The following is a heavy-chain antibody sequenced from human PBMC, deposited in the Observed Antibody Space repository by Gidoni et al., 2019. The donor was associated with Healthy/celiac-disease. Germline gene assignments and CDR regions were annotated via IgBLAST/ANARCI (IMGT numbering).Heavy chain of an antibody. Sequence: QVQLVQSGAEVKKPWSSVPFSCTASGGTSSSYAISWVRQAPGQGLEWMGGIIPIFGTANYAQKCRGRGTITADESTSTAYMGLSSLRSEDTAVYYCARLSSGYDFWTLRKTQGFDPWGQGTLVTVSS. CDR3: ARLSSGYDFWTLRKTQGFDP. CDR2: IIPIFGTA. CDR1: GGTSSSYA. V-gene: IGHV1-69*01. D-gene: IGHD3-3*01. J-gene: IGHJ5*02.